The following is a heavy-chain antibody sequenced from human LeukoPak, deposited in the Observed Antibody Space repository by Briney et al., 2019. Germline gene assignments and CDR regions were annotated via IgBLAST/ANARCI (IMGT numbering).Heavy chain of an antibody. D-gene: IGHD5-24*01. CDR1: GFTFSSYE. CDR2: ISSSGSTI. J-gene: IGHJ4*02. V-gene: IGHV3-48*03. CDR3: ARDGPRDGCNS. Sequence: GGSLRLSCAASGFTFSSYEMNWVRQAPGKGLEWVSYISSSGSTIYYADSVKGRFTISRDNAKNSLYLQMNSLRAEDTAVYYCARDGPRDGCNSWGQGTLVTVSS.